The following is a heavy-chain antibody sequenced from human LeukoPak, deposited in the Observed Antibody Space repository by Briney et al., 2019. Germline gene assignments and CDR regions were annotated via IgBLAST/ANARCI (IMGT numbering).Heavy chain of an antibody. J-gene: IGHJ4*02. V-gene: IGHV1-18*04. D-gene: IGHD3-10*01. CDR3: ARAYRSTMVRGAKSYFDY. Sequence: ASVKVSCKASGYTFTSYGISWVRQAPGHVLEWMGWISAYNGNTNYAQKLQGRVTMTTDTSTSTAYMELRSLRSDDTAVYYCARAYRSTMVRGAKSYFDYWGQGTLVTVSS. CDR1: GYTFTSYG. CDR2: ISAYNGNT.